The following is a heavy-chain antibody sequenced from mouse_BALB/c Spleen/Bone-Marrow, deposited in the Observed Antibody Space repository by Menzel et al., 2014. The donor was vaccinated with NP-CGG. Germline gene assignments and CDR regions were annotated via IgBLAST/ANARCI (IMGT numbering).Heavy chain of an antibody. CDR3: ARRTTTVVATDY. CDR2: INPSNGRT. J-gene: IGHJ2*01. D-gene: IGHD1-1*01. V-gene: IGHV1S81*02. CDR1: GYTFTSYW. Sequence: QVQLQQSGAELVKPGASVKLSCKASGYTFTSYWMHWVKQRPGQGLEWIGEINPSNGRTNYNEKFKGKATPTVDKSSSTAYMQLSSLTSEDSAVYYCARRTTTVVATDYWGQGTTLTVSS.